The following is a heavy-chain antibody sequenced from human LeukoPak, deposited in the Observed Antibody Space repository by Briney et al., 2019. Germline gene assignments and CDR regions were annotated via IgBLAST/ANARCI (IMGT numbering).Heavy chain of an antibody. Sequence: GGSLRLSCAASGFTFSSYAMHWVRQAPGKGLEWVAVISYDGSNKYYADSVKGRFTISRDNSKNTLYLQMNSLRAEDTAVYYCASTAMRRFDYWGQGTLVTVSS. CDR3: ASTAMRRFDY. CDR2: ISYDGSNK. CDR1: GFTFSSYA. J-gene: IGHJ4*02. V-gene: IGHV3-30*04. D-gene: IGHD2-2*01.